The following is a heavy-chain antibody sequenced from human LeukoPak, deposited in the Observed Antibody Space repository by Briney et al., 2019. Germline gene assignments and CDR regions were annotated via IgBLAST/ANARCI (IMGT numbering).Heavy chain of an antibody. Sequence: GGSRRLSCAVSEFTFSTYGIHWFRQAPGKGLDWLAFIQYDGVAKFYADSVKGRFTISRDNSKNTLYLQMNSLRVEDTALYYCARGQYAFDVWGQGTMVTVSS. CDR2: IQYDGVAK. CDR1: EFTFSTYG. V-gene: IGHV3-30*02. J-gene: IGHJ3*01. CDR3: ARGQYAFDV.